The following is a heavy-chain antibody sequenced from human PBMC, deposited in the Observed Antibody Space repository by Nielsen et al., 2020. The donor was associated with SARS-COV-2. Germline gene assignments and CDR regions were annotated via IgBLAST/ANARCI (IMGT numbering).Heavy chain of an antibody. D-gene: IGHD5-24*01. CDR3: ARGSTLGSLGYIALDV. CDR1: GYRLIDFY. CDR2: INPSSGWT. Sequence: ASVKVSCKASGYRLIDFYMYWVRQAPGQGLEWMGLINPSSGWTSHAQKFQGRLTMTADTSTSTVYMELSSLTSEDTAVFFCARGSTLGSLGYIALDVWGHGTTVTVSS. V-gene: IGHV1-46*01. J-gene: IGHJ6*02.